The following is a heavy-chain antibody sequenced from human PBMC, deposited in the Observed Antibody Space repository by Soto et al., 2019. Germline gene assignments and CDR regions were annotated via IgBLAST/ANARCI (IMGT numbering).Heavy chain of an antibody. Sequence: SETLSLTCAVYGGSFSGYYWSWIRQPPGKGLEWIGEINHSGSTNYNPSLKSRVTISVDTSKNQFSLKLSSVTAADTAVYYCAPESIVGSTGYWGQGTLVTVSS. CDR1: GGSFSGYY. CDR3: APESIVGSTGY. D-gene: IGHD1-26*01. J-gene: IGHJ4*02. CDR2: INHSGST. V-gene: IGHV4-34*01.